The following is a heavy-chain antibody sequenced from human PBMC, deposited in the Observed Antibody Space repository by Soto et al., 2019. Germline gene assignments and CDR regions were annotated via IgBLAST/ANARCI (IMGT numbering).Heavy chain of an antibody. V-gene: IGHV4-39*02. CDR1: GGSIRSRSYY. J-gene: IGHJ5*02. CDR2: EYYSGST. D-gene: IGHD2-2*01. Sequence: PPETLSLTCSVSGGSIRSRSYYWGWLRQHPGKGLEGFAIEYYSGSTYYNPSLRSRLTLAVDTSKNHFSLKVNSVTAADTAVYYCALCTCSCRGTSCYFSFDPWGQGTLVTVSS. CDR3: ALCTCSCRGTSCYFSFDP.